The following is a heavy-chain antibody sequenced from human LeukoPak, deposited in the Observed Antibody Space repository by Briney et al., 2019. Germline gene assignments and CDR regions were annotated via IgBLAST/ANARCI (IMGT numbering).Heavy chain of an antibody. J-gene: IGHJ4*02. CDR2: IYYSGST. CDR1: GGSISSYY. CDR3: ARFGDMFDY. Sequence: SETLSLTCTVSGGSISSYYWSWIRQPPGKGLEWIGYIYYSGSTNYNPSLKSRVTISVETSRNQFSLKLSSVTAADTAVYYCARFGDMFDYWGQGTLVTVSS. V-gene: IGHV4-59*01. D-gene: IGHD3-10*01.